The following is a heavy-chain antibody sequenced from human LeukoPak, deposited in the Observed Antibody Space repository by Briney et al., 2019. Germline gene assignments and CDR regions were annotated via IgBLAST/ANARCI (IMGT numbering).Heavy chain of an antibody. Sequence: SETLSLTCPVSAGSISSSSYYWGWIRQPPGKGLEWIGTVSDSGNTYYNPSLRSLVTISEDTSRSQFSLKLTSVTAADTAVYYCARQGDGGRAYDHWGQGTLVTVSS. D-gene: IGHD4-23*01. CDR3: ARQGDGGRAYDH. V-gene: IGHV4-39*01. J-gene: IGHJ4*02. CDR2: VSDSGNT. CDR1: AGSISSSSYY.